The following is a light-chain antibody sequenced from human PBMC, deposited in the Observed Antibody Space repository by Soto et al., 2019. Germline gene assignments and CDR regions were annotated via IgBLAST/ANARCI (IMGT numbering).Light chain of an antibody. Sequence: QSVLTQPPSASGTPGQRVNISCSGSSSNIGSNYVYWYRQFPGTAPKLLIQRNNQRPSGVPARFSGSKSGTSASLAISGLRSEDEADYYCQSYDNNVSGWVFGGGTKLTVL. CDR1: SSNIGSNY. J-gene: IGLJ3*02. CDR2: RNN. CDR3: QSYDNNVSGWV. V-gene: IGLV1-47*01.